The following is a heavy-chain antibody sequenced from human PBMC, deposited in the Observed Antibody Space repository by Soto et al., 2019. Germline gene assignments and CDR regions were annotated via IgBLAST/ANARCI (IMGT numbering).Heavy chain of an antibody. CDR1: RYTFSNYW. J-gene: IGHJ4*02. Sequence: GESLKISCKGSRYTFSNYWIGWVRQMPGKGLEWMGIIYPDDSDIRYSPSFKGQVTISADKSISTAYLQWSSLKASDTAMYYCARHAWRSWQIDYWGQGTLVTVSS. V-gene: IGHV5-51*01. CDR2: IYPDDSDI. D-gene: IGHD6-13*01. CDR3: ARHAWRSWQIDY.